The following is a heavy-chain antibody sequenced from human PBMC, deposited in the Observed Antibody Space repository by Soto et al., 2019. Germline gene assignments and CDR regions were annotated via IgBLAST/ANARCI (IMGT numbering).Heavy chain of an antibody. J-gene: IGHJ6*02. V-gene: IGHV3-23*01. CDR2: ISGSGGST. CDR1: GFTFSSYA. Sequence: GGSLRLSCAASGFTFSSYAMSWVRQAPGKGLEWVSAISGSGGSTYYADSVKGRFTISRDNSKNTLYLQMNSLRAEDTAVYYCAKFQGNYVFYYGMDVWGQGTTVTVSS. D-gene: IGHD4-4*01. CDR3: AKFQGNYVFYYGMDV.